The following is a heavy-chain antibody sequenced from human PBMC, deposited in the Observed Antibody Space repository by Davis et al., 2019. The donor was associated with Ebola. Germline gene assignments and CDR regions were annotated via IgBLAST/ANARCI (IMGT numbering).Heavy chain of an antibody. V-gene: IGHV1-18*01. Sequence: AASVKVSCKASGYTFSSYGINWVRQAPGQGLEWMGWISAYNGNTKYSQKLQGRVTMTRDTSTSTVYMELSSLRSEDTAVYYCATFFEMATTFIDYWGQGTLVTVSS. CDR1: GYTFSSYG. CDR2: ISAYNGNT. D-gene: IGHD5-24*01. CDR3: ATFFEMATTFIDY. J-gene: IGHJ4*02.